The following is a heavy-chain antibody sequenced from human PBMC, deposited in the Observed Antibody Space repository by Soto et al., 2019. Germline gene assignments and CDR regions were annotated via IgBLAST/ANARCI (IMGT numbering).Heavy chain of an antibody. CDR1: GFTFRTFW. CDR3: ARDVLLPAHFDS. CDR2: IKEDGTEK. D-gene: IGHD2-8*02. V-gene: IGHV3-7*03. Sequence: EVQLVESGGGLVQPGGSLRLSCAASGFTFRTFWMSWVRQAPGKGLEWVANIKEDGTEKNYVDSVRGRFTISRDNTKNSLYLQMHSLRVEDTAVYYCARDVLLPAHFDSWGQGTLVTVSS. J-gene: IGHJ4*02.